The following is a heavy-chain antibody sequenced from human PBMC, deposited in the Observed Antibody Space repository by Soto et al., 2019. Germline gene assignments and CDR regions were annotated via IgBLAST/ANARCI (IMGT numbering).Heavy chain of an antibody. CDR1: GFTFSTYA. V-gene: IGHV3-23*01. D-gene: IGHD3-10*01. CDR2: ISGSGDRT. J-gene: IGHJ4*02. Sequence: EVQLLESGGGLVQPGGSLRLSCAASGFTFSTYAMSWVRQAPGKGREWVSGISGSGDRTYYAVSVKGRFAISRDNSKNRLNLQRNSLRAEDTAVYYGAKGLSYGSGSHPPDYWGQGTLVTVSA. CDR3: AKGLSYGSGSHPPDY.